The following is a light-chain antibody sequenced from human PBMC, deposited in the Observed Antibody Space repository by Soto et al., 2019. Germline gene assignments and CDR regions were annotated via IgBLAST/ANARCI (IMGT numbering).Light chain of an antibody. J-gene: IGKJ5*01. Sequence: IRMTQSPSTLSASVGDRVPIPCRASQGISNYLAWYQQKPGKVPKLLIYAASTLQSGVPSRFSGSGSGADFTLTISSLQPEDVATYYCQKYNSAPQITFGQGTRLEIK. CDR2: AAS. CDR1: QGISNY. V-gene: IGKV1-27*01. CDR3: QKYNSAPQIT.